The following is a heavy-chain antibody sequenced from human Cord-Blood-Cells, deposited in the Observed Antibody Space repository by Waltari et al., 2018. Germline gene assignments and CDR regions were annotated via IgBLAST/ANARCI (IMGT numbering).Heavy chain of an antibody. CDR1: GDTFTGYY. Sequence: QVQRVQSGAEVKKPGASVRVSCKASGDTFTGYYMAWVRQAPGQGLGWMGGMTPNGGGTIYGQTFHGRLTVSRDTPSSTACLEMRRLRSDPPAVYYCARDPGGGSLWPRDTLVTVSS. CDR3: ARDPGGGSL. D-gene: IGHD1-26*01. CDR2: MTPNGGGT. J-gene: IGHJ2*01. V-gene: IGHV1-2*02.